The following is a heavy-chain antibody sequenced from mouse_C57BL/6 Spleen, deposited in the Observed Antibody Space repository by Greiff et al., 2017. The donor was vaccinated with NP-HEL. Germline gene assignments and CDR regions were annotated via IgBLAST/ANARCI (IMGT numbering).Heavy chain of an antibody. J-gene: IGHJ2*01. Sequence: EVMLVESGGDLVKPGGSLKLSCAASGFTFSSYGMSWVRQTPDKRLEWVATISSGGSYTYYPASVKGRFTISRDNAKNTRYLQMSSLKTEDTAMYYCARQDYSNYWGQGTTLTVSS. CDR3: ARQDYSNY. CDR1: GFTFSSYG. CDR2: ISSGGSYT. V-gene: IGHV5-6*01. D-gene: IGHD2-5*01.